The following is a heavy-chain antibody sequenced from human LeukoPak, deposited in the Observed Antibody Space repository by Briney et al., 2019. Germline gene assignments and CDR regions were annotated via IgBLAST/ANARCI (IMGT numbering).Heavy chain of an antibody. J-gene: IGHJ4*02. Sequence: SETLSLTCTVSGGSITTYYWSWIRQAPGKGLEWIGRIYTSGSTNYNPSLKSRVTMSVDTSKNQFSLKLSSVTAADTAVYYCARGDDPMHLRSPYFDYWGQGTLVTVSS. CDR1: GGSITTYY. CDR3: ARGDDPMHLRSPYFDY. D-gene: IGHD3-3*01. V-gene: IGHV4-4*07. CDR2: IYTSGST.